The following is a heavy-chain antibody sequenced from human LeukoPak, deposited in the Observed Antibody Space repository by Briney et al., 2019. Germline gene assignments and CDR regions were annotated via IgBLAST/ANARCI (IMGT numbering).Heavy chain of an antibody. CDR2: INPNSGGT. V-gene: IGHV1-2*02. J-gene: IGHJ4*02. CDR1: GYTFTGYY. D-gene: IGHD3-10*01. CDR3: ARDRSKQLWFGELLFYYFDY. Sequence: ASVKVSCKASGYTFTGYYIHWVRQAPGQGLEWMGWINPNSGGTNYAQKFQGRVTMTRDTSISTAYMELSRLRSDDTAVYYCARDRSKQLWFGELLFYYFDYWGRGTLVTVSS.